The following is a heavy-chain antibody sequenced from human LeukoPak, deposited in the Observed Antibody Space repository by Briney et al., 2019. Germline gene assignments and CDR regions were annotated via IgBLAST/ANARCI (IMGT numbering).Heavy chain of an antibody. V-gene: IGHV3-21*01. CDR1: GFTFSSYS. CDR3: ARDPPYSGSYYDY. Sequence: GGSLRLSCAASGFTFSSYSMNWVRQAPGKGLEWVSSISSSSSYIYYADSVKGRFTISRDNAKNSLYLQMNSLRAEDTAVYYCARDPPYSGSYYDYWGQGTLVTASS. J-gene: IGHJ4*02. CDR2: ISSSSSYI. D-gene: IGHD1-26*01.